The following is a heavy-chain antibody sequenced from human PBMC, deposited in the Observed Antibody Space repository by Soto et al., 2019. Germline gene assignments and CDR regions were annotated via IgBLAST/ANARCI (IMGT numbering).Heavy chain of an antibody. CDR2: IGDSGSST. V-gene: IGHV3-23*01. J-gene: IGHJ6*02. CDR3: AKDSLTTLGWDYGLDV. CDR1: GXTFSNXX. D-gene: IGHD3-16*01. Sequence: PGGSLRLXCAASGXTFSNXXVSWVRQAPGKGLEWVSAIGDSGSSTYYSDSVKGRFTISRDNSRNTLYLQMSSLRAEDTAVYYCAKDSLTTLGWDYGLDVWGQGTTVTVSS.